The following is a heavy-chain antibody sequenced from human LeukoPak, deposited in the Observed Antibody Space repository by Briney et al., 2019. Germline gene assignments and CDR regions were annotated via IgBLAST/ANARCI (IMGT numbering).Heavy chain of an antibody. CDR1: GFTFSSYA. CDR3: ATPYDGSGAFDY. D-gene: IGHD3-22*01. CDR2: ISYDGSNK. Sequence: QAGGSLRLSCAASGFTFSSYAMHWVRQAPGKGLEWVAVISYDGSNKYYADSVKGRFTISRDNSKNTLYLQMNSLRAEDTAVYYCATPYDGSGAFDYWGQGTLVTVSS. J-gene: IGHJ4*02. V-gene: IGHV3-30-3*01.